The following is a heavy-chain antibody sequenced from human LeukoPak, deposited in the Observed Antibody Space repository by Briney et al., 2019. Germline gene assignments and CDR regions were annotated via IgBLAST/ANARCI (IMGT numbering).Heavy chain of an antibody. J-gene: IGHJ4*02. CDR2: FDPEDGET. CDR3: ATVYSGYEGEQLVDTYYNY. Sequence: ASVKVSCKVSGYTLTELSMHWVRQAPGKGLEWMGGFDPEDGETIYAQKFQGRVTMTEDTSTDIAYMELSSLRSEDTAVYYCATVYSGYEGEQLVDTYYNYWGQGTLVPVSS. V-gene: IGHV1-24*01. CDR1: GYTLTELS. D-gene: IGHD5-12*01.